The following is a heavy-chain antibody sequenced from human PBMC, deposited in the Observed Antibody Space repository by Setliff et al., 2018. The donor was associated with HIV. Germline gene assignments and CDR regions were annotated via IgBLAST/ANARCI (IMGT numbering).Heavy chain of an antibody. CDR3: ARDPPGYGDSNDY. V-gene: IGHV4-39*07. CDR2: IYYSGST. CDR1: GGSISSSSYY. D-gene: IGHD4-17*01. J-gene: IGHJ4*02. Sequence: SETLSLTCTVSGGSISSSSYYWGWIRQPPGKGLEWIGSIYYSGSTYYNPSLKSRVTISVDTSKNQFSLRLSSVTAADRAVYYCARDPPGYGDSNDYWGQGTLVTVSS.